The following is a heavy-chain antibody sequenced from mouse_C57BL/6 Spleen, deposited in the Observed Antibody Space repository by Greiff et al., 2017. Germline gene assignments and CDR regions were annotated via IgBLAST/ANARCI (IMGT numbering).Heavy chain of an antibody. J-gene: IGHJ4*01. CDR3: ARRYYGSRYYAMDY. CDR2: ISSGSSTI. Sequence: EVKVEESGGGLVKPGGSLKLSCAASGFTFSDYGMHWVRQAPEKGLEWVAYISSGSSTIYYADTVKGRFTISRDNAKNTLFLQMTSLRSEDTAMYYCARRYYGSRYYAMDYWGQGTSVTVSS. D-gene: IGHD1-1*01. CDR1: GFTFSDYG. V-gene: IGHV5-17*01.